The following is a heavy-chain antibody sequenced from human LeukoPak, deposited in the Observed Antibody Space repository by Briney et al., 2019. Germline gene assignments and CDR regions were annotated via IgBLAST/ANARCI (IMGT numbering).Heavy chain of an antibody. D-gene: IGHD2/OR15-2a*01. CDR2: INPNSGGT. CDR1: GYTFTGYY. V-gene: IGHV1-2*02. CDR3: ARSPHVNTYVYYYYYMDV. J-gene: IGHJ6*03. Sequence: GASVKVSCKASGYTFTGYYMHWVRQAPGQGLEWMGWINPNSGGTNYAQKFQGRVTMTRDTSISTAYMELSRLRSDDTAVYYCARSPHVNTYVYYYYYMDVWGKGTTVTISS.